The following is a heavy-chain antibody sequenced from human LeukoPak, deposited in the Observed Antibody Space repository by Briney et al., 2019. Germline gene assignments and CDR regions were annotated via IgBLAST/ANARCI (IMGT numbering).Heavy chain of an antibody. CDR3: ARDQAAAAPFDY. J-gene: IGHJ4*02. CDR2: IYHSGST. CDR1: GYSISSGYY. V-gene: IGHV4-38-2*02. Sequence: SETLSLTCTVSGYSISSGYYWGWIRQPPGKGLEWIGSIYHSGSTYYNPSLKSRVTISVDTSKNQFSLKLSSVTAADTAVYYCARDQAAAAPFDYWGQGTLVTVSS. D-gene: IGHD6-13*01.